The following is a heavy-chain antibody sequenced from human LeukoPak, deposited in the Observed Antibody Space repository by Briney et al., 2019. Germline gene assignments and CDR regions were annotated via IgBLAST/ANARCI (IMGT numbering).Heavy chain of an antibody. V-gene: IGHV4-31*11. J-gene: IGHJ6*02. CDR1: GGSISSGGYS. CDR2: IYYSGGT. CDR3: ARGRGYDWENYYYGMDV. D-gene: IGHD5-12*01. Sequence: SQTLSLTCAVSGGSISSGGYSWSWIRQQPGKGLEWIGYIYYSGGTYYNPSLKSRVTISVDTSKNQFSLKLSSVTAADTAVYYCARGRGYDWENYYYGMDVWGQGTSVTVSS.